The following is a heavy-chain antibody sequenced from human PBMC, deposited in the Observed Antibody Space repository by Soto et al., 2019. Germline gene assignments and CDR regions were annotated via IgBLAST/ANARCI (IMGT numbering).Heavy chain of an antibody. V-gene: IGHV1-2*04. J-gene: IGHJ3*02. CDR3: ARSEGTMIVVVPKQYDAFDI. CDR1: GYTFTGYY. Sequence: ASVKVSCKASGYTFTGYYMHWVRQAPGQGLEWMGWINPNSGGTNYAQKFQGWVTMTRDTSISTAYMELSRLRSDDTAVYYCARSEGTMIVVVPKQYDAFDIWGQGTMVTVSS. D-gene: IGHD3-22*01. CDR2: INPNSGGT.